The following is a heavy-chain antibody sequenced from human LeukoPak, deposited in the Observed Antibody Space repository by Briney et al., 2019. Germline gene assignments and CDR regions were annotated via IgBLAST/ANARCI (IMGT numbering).Heavy chain of an antibody. Sequence: ASVTVSCKASGYTFTSYDINWVRQATGQGLEWMGWMNPNSGNTGYAQKFQGRVTMTRNTSISTAYMELSSLRSEDTAVYYCARGGNEVVADAEYFQHWGQGTLVTVSS. J-gene: IGHJ1*01. CDR1: GYTFTSYD. CDR2: MNPNSGNT. CDR3: ARGGNEVVADAEYFQH. V-gene: IGHV1-8*01. D-gene: IGHD3-22*01.